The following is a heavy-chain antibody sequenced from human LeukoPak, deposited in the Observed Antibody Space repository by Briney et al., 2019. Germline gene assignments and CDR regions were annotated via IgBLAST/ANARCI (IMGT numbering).Heavy chain of an antibody. Sequence: PGGSLRLSCAGSGFQFNTYWISWIRQAPGKGLQWLGNIKEDGSETYYVGSLKGRLTISRDNAKNSSFLEMSSLGVEDTAVYYCARDVGRFCTRGSCFSDAWGQGTLATVSS. CDR2: IKEDGSET. J-gene: IGHJ5*02. V-gene: IGHV3-7*05. CDR1: GFQFNTYW. CDR3: ARDVGRFCTRGSCFSDA. D-gene: IGHD2-15*01.